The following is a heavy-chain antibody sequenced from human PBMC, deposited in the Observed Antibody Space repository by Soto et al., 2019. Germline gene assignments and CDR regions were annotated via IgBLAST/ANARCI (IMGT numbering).Heavy chain of an antibody. V-gene: IGHV3-74*01. CDR2: MNSDGSNT. CDR3: ATAEVDY. J-gene: IGHJ4*02. CDR1: GFTFGNSW. Sequence: GGSLRLSCAASGFTFGNSWMHWVRQAPGKGLEWVSRMNSDGSNTNYADSVKGRFTVSRDNAKNTLYLQMNSLRAEDTAVYYCATAEVDYWGPGTMVTVSS.